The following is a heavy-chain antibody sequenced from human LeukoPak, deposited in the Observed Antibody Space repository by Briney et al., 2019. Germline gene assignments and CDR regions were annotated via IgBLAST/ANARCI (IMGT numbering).Heavy chain of an antibody. Sequence: SETLSLNCAVYGGSFSGYYWSWIRQPPGKGLEWIGEINHSGSTNYNPSLKSRVTISVDTSKNQFSLKLSSVTAADTAVYYCARNMVRGVIISAPVYWGQGTLVTVSS. V-gene: IGHV4-34*01. J-gene: IGHJ4*02. CDR3: ARNMVRGVIISAPVY. CDR2: INHSGST. CDR1: GGSFSGYY. D-gene: IGHD3-10*01.